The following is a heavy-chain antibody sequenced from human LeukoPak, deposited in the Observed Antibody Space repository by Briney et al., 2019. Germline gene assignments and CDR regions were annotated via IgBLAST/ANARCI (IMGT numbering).Heavy chain of an antibody. J-gene: IGHJ4*02. D-gene: IGHD6-19*01. Sequence: ASVKVSCKASGYTFTGYYMHWVRQAPGQGLEWMGWINPNSGGTNYAQKFQGRVTMTRDMSTSTVYMELSSLRSEDTAVYYCARATYSSGWATYYFDYWGQGTLVTVSS. V-gene: IGHV1-2*02. CDR1: GYTFTGYY. CDR2: INPNSGGT. CDR3: ARATYSSGWATYYFDY.